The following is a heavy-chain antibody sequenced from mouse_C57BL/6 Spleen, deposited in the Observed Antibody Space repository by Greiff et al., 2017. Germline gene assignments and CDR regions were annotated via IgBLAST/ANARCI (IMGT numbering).Heavy chain of an antibody. V-gene: IGHV1-15*01. Sequence: QVHVKQSGAELVRPGASVTLSCKASGYTFTDYEMHWVKQTPVHGLEWIGAIDPETGGTAYNQKFKGKAILTADKSSSTAYMELRSLTSEDSAVYYCTRNPYYSNYGNWFAYWGQGTLVTVSA. D-gene: IGHD2-5*01. CDR1: GYTFTDYE. CDR3: TRNPYYSNYGNWFAY. J-gene: IGHJ3*01. CDR2: IDPETGGT.